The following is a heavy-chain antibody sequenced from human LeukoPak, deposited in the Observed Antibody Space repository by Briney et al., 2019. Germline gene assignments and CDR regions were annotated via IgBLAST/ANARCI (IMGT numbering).Heavy chain of an antibody. V-gene: IGHV1-69*01. CDR1: GGTFSSYA. CDR3: ARGNSSWSRVLDY. CDR2: IIPIFGTA. Sequence: SVKVSCKASGGTFSSYAISWVRQAPGQGLEWMGGIIPIFGTANYAQKFQGRVTITVDESTSTAYMELSSLRSEDTAVYYCARGNSSWSRVLDYWGQGTLVTVSS. J-gene: IGHJ4*02. D-gene: IGHD6-13*01.